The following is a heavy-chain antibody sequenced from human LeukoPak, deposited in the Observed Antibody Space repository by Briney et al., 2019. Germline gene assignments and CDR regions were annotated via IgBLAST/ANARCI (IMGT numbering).Heavy chain of an antibody. CDR2: IIPIFGTA. D-gene: IGHD2-8*01. Sequence: SVKVSCKASGGTFSSYAISWVRQAPGQGLEWMGGIIPIFGTANYAQKFQGRVTITADESTSTAYMELSSPRSEDTAVYYCARDPVYGSLMDVWGQGTTVTVSS. CDR1: GGTFSSYA. J-gene: IGHJ6*02. CDR3: ARDPVYGSLMDV. V-gene: IGHV1-69*13.